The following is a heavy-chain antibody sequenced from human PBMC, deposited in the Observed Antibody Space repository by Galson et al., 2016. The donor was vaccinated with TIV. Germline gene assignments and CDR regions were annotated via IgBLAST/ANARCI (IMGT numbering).Heavy chain of an antibody. CDR3: ARASSSGWDNGDDAFDK. D-gene: IGHD6-19*01. CDR2: IYSSGTT. V-gene: IGHV4-61*02. Sequence: TLSLTCSVSGDSISSSIYFWSWTRQPAGKGLEWIGRIYSSGTTNYNPSLKSRVAISVDTSRNQFSLKLSSVTAADTAVYYCARASSSGWDNGDDAFDKWGQGTMVTVSS. J-gene: IGHJ3*02. CDR1: GDSISSSIYF.